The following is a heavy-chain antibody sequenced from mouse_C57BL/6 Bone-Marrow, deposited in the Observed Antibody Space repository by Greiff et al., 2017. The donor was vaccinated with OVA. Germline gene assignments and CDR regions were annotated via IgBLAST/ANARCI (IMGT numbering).Heavy chain of an antibody. V-gene: IGHV1-81*01. J-gene: IGHJ2*01. CDR3: ARGGYPYYFDY. D-gene: IGHD2-2*01. Sequence: QVQLQQSGAELARPGASVKLSCKASGYTFTSYGISWVKQRTGQGLEWIGEIYPRSGNTYYNEKFKGKATLTADKSSSTAYMELRSLTSEDSAGYFCARGGYPYYFDYWGQGTTLTVSS. CDR2: IYPRSGNT. CDR1: GYTFTSYG.